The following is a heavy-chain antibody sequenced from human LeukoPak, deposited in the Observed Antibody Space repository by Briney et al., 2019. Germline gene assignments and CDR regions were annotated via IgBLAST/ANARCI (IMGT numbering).Heavy chain of an antibody. D-gene: IGHD3-22*01. Sequence: SVKVSCKASGGTFSSYAISWVRQAPGQGLEWMGGIIPIFGTANYAQKFQGRVTITADESTSTAHMELSSLRSEDTAVYYCARDENYYDSSGYRLYYGMDVWGQGTTVTVSS. CDR1: GGTFSSYA. J-gene: IGHJ6*02. V-gene: IGHV1-69*13. CDR3: ARDENYYDSSGYRLYYGMDV. CDR2: IIPIFGTA.